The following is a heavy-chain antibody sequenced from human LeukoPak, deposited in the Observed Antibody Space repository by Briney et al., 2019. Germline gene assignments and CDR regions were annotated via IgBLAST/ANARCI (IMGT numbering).Heavy chain of an antibody. CDR3: TSHAAFDP. Sequence: GGSLRLSCAASGFTFNNAWMNWVRQAPGKGLEWVGRIKSKNVGGTTDYAAPVKGRFTISRDDSKNTVYLQTNSLKIEDTAVYYCTSHAAFDPWGQGTLVTVSS. J-gene: IGHJ5*02. CDR2: IKSKNVGGTT. CDR1: GFTFNNAW. V-gene: IGHV3-15*01.